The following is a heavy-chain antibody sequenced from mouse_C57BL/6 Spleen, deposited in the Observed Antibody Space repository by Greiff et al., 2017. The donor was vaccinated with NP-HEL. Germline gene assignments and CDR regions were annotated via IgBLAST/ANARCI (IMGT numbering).Heavy chain of an antibody. CDR3: ATGDGEAY. CDR1: GFTFSSYA. D-gene: IGHD1-1*01. Sequence: EVQLVESGGGLVKPGGSLKLSCAASGFTFSSYAMSWVRQTPEKRLEWVATISDGGSYTYYPDNVKGRFTISRDNAKNNLYLQMSHLKSEDTAMYYCATGDGEAYWGQGTLVTVSA. J-gene: IGHJ3*01. CDR2: ISDGGSYT. V-gene: IGHV5-4*01.